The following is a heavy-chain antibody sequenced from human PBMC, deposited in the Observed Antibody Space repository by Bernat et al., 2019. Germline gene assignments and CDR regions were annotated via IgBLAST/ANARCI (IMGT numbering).Heavy chain of an antibody. CDR3: ARGAYCSSTSCHWEQWLVHFDY. J-gene: IGHJ4*02. CDR2: ISGSGGST. Sequence: VQLVESGGGVVQPGRSLRLSCAASGFTFSSYAMHWVRQAPGKGLEWVSAISGSGGSTYYADSVKGRFTISRDNSKNTLYLQMNSLRAEDTAVYYCARGAYCSSTSCHWEQWLVHFDYWGQGTQVTVSS. V-gene: IGHV3-23*04. CDR1: GFTFSSYA. D-gene: IGHD2-2*01.